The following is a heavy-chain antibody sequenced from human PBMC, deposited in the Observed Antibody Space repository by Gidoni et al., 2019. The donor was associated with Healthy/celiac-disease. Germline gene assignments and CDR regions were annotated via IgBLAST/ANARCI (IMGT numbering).Heavy chain of an antibody. CDR2: ISWNSGSI. Sequence: DVQLVESGGGLVQPGRSLRLSCAASGFTFDDYAMHWVRQAPGKGLEWVSGISWNSGSIGYADSVKGRFTISRDNAKNSLYLQMNSLRAEDTALYYCAKGDSTSPRGYMDVWGKGTTVTVSS. V-gene: IGHV3-9*01. CDR1: GFTFDDYA. CDR3: AKGDSTSPRGYMDV. J-gene: IGHJ6*03. D-gene: IGHD2-2*01.